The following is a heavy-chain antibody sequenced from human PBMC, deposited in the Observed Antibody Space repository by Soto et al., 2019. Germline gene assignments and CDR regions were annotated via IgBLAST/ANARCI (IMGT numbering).Heavy chain of an antibody. V-gene: IGHV1-18*01. CDR3: ASNDDYGDYNAFDI. CDR2: ISAYNGNT. Sequence: GASVKVSCKASGYTFTSYGISWVRQAPGQGLEWMGWISAYNGNTNYAQKLQGRVTMTTDTSTSTAYMELRSLRSDDTAVYYCASNDDYGDYNAFDIWGQGTMVTVSS. J-gene: IGHJ3*02. D-gene: IGHD4-17*01. CDR1: GYTFTSYG.